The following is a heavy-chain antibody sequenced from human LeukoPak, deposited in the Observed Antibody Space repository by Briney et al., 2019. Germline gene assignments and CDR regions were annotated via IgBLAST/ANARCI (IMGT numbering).Heavy chain of an antibody. CDR1: GFTFSSYG. Sequence: GGSLRLSCAASGFTFSSYGMHWVGQAPGKGLEGVAFIRYDGSDKYYADSVKGRFTISRDNSKNTLYLQMNSLRAADTAVYYSTAARSMDYWGQGTLVTVSS. CDR3: TAARSMDY. V-gene: IGHV3-30*02. CDR2: IRYDGSDK. J-gene: IGHJ4*02. D-gene: IGHD6-6*01.